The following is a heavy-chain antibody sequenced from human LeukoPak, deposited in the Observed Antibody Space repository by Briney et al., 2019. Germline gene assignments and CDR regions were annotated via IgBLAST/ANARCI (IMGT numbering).Heavy chain of an antibody. V-gene: IGHV3-23*01. D-gene: IGHD2-15*01. CDR3: AILKGYCSGGSCYSSEATWFDP. CDR2: ISGSGGST. CDR1: GFTFSSYA. Sequence: PGGSLRLSCAASGFTFSSYAMSWVRQAPGKGLEWVSAISGSGGSTHYADSVKGRFTISRDNSKNTLYLQMNSLRAEDTAVYYCAILKGYCSGGSCYSSEATWFDPWGQGTLVTVSS. J-gene: IGHJ5*02.